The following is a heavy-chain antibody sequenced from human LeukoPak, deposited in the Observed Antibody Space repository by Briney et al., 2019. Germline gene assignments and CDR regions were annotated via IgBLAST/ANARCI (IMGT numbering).Heavy chain of an antibody. Sequence: SETLSLTCTVSGGSISSYYWSWIRQPPGKGLEWIGYIYYSGSTNYNPSLKSRVTISVDTSKNQFSLKLSSVTAADTAVYYWASEDYMYNWFDPWRQGTLVTVSS. CDR2: IYYSGST. J-gene: IGHJ5*02. D-gene: IGHD4-11*01. V-gene: IGHV4-59*01. CDR3: ASEDYMYNWFDP. CDR1: GGSISSYY.